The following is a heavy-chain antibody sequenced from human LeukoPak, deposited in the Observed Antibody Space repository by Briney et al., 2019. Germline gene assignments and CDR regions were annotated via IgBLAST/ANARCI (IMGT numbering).Heavy chain of an antibody. V-gene: IGHV4-39*01. CDR1: GGSINSNSHH. J-gene: IGHJ4*02. Sequence: SEALSLTCSVSGGSINSNSHHWDWIRQAPGKGLEWIGNIYYSGTTSYNPSLKSRVTISVDTSKNQFSLRLSSVTAADTAVYYCARRGDILTDYAFDYWGQGTLVTVSS. CDR3: ARRGDILTDYAFDY. D-gene: IGHD3-9*01. CDR2: IYYSGTT.